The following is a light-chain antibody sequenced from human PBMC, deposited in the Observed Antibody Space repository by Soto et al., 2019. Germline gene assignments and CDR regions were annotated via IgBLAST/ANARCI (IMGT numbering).Light chain of an antibody. V-gene: IGLV2-14*01. CDR2: DVS. Sequence: QSVLTQRASVSGSPGQSITISCTGTSGDVGAYNYVSWYQQHPGKAPRLMIYDVSNRPSGASNRFSGSKSGNTASLTISGLQAEDEADYYCSSFTNTYSYVFGTGTKLTVL. CDR1: SGDVGAYNY. CDR3: SSFTNTYSYV. J-gene: IGLJ1*01.